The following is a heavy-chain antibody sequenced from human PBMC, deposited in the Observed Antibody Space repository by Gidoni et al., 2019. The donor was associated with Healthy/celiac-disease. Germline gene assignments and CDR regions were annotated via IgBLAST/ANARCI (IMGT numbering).Heavy chain of an antibody. Sequence: QVQLVESGGGVVQPGRSLRLSCAASGFTFSSYGMHWVRQAPGKGLEWVAVIWYDGSNKYYADSVKGRFTISRDNSKNTLYLQMNSLRAEDTAVYYCAREGEWELLGSAFDIWGQGTMVTVSS. CDR3: AREGEWELLGSAFDI. D-gene: IGHD1-26*01. CDR2: IWYDGSNK. CDR1: GFTFSSYG. J-gene: IGHJ3*02. V-gene: IGHV3-33*01.